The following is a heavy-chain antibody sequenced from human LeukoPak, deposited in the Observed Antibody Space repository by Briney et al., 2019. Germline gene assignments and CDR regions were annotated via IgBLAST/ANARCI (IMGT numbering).Heavy chain of an antibody. CDR3: ARDLDGGWSTDY. V-gene: IGHV1-46*01. D-gene: IGHD6-19*01. CDR1: GYTFTRNH. Sequence: GASVKVSCKASGYTFTRNHMHWVRQAPGQGLEWMGIIHPSGGNIRYAQKFRGRVTMTGDTSTSTVYMELSSLTSEDTAAYYCARDLDGGWSTDYWGQGTLVTVSS. J-gene: IGHJ4*02. CDR2: IHPSGGNI.